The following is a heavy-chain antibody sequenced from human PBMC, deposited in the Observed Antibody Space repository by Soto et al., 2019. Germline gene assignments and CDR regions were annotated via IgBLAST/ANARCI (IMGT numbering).Heavy chain of an antibody. J-gene: IGHJ4*02. CDR3: AKDRDNYGDHADY. CDR1: GFTFDDYA. D-gene: IGHD4-17*01. V-gene: IGHV3-9*01. Sequence: EVQLVESGGGLVQPGRSLRLSCAASGFTFDDYAMHWVRQAPGKGLEWVSGISWNSGSIGYADSVKGRFTISRDNAKNALYLQMNSLRDEDTALYYCAKDRDNYGDHADYWGQGTLVTVSS. CDR2: ISWNSGSI.